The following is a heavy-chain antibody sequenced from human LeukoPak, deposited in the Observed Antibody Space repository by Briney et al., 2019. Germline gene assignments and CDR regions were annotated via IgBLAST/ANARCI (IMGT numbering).Heavy chain of an antibody. CDR1: GFTFSSYW. V-gene: IGHV3-7*01. CDR2: INRDGRDK. Sequence: GGSLRLSCAASGFTFSSYWMNRVRQAPGKGLEWVANINRDGRDKYYVGSVRGRFTISRDNADNALYLQMNSLRGDDTALYYCARGVDSAIDWWGQGTLVTVSS. J-gene: IGHJ4*02. D-gene: IGHD3-9*01. CDR3: ARGVDSAIDW.